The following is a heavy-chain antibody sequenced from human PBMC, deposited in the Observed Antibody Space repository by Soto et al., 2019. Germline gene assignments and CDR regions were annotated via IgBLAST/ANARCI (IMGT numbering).Heavy chain of an antibody. J-gene: IGHJ6*02. CDR3: ARGGYSYGYPRGYYYYGMDV. CDR1: GGSFSGYY. Sequence: SETLSLTCAVYGGSFSGYYWSWIRQRPGKWLEWIGEINHSGSTNYNPSLKSRVTISVDTSKNQSSLKLSSVTAADTAVYYCARGGYSYGYPRGYYYYGMDVWGQGXTVTVYS. CDR2: INHSGST. D-gene: IGHD5-18*01. V-gene: IGHV4-34*01.